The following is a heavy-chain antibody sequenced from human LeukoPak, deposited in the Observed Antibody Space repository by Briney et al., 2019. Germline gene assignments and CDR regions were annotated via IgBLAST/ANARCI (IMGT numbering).Heavy chain of an antibody. CDR2: IYYSGST. CDR3: ARHLYGDPPSRKIGFDY. J-gene: IGHJ4*02. Sequence: SETLSLTCTVSGGSISSYYWSWIRQPPGKGLEWIGYIYYSGSTNYNPSLKSRVTISVDTSKNQFSLKLSSVTAADTAVYYCARHLYGDPPSRKIGFDYWGQGTQVTVSS. D-gene: IGHD4-17*01. V-gene: IGHV4-59*08. CDR1: GGSISSYY.